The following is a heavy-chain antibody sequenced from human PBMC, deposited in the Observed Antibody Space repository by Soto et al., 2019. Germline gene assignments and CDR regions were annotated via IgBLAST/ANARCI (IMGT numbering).Heavy chain of an antibody. Sequence: PGGSLRLSCAASGFTFSSYGMHWVRQAPGKGLEWVAVISYDGSNKYYADSVKGRFTISRDNSKNTLYLQMNSLRAEDTAVYYCAKGYTIFVFEGFDYWGQGTLVTVSS. J-gene: IGHJ4*02. D-gene: IGHD3-16*02. CDR1: GFTFSSYG. CDR2: ISYDGSNK. CDR3: AKGYTIFVFEGFDY. V-gene: IGHV3-30*18.